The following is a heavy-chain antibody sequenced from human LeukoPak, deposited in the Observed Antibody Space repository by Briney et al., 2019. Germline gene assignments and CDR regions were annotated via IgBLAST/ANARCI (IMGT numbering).Heavy chain of an antibody. CDR3: ARVGATSYYYYYRDV. Sequence: ASVKVSCKASGYTFTSYDINRVRQATGQGLEWMGWMNPTSGKTGYAQKFQGRVTMTRDTSISTAYMELSRLRSDDTAVYYCARVGATSYYYYYRDVWGKGTTVTISS. CDR2: MNPTSGKT. D-gene: IGHD1-26*01. J-gene: IGHJ6*03. CDR1: GYTFTSYD. V-gene: IGHV1-8*01.